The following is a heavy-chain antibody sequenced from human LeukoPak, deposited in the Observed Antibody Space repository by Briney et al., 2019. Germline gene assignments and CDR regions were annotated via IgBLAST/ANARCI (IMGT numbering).Heavy chain of an antibody. CDR3: AKKSSGWYGWFDP. CDR1: GGSISSSSYC. V-gene: IGHV4-39*01. CDR2: IYYSGST. Sequence: PSETLSLTCTVSGGSISSSSYCWAWIRQPPGKGLEWIGSIYYSGSTYYNPSLKSRVTISVDTSKNQFSLKLSSVTAADTAVYYCAKKSSGWYGWFDPWGQGTLVTVSS. J-gene: IGHJ5*02. D-gene: IGHD6-19*01.